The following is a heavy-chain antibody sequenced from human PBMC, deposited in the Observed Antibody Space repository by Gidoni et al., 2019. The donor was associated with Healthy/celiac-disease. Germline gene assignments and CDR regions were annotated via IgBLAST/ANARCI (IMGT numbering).Heavy chain of an antibody. CDR2: IYSGGRT. Sequence: VQLVETGRGLIQPGLSLRLPCAPPGFTVSTNYMSWVRQAPGKGLEWVSVIYSGGRTYYEDSVKGRFTISRDNAKNTLYLQMNSLRAEDTAVYYCARSYYYDSSGYLDWGQGTLVTVSS. CDR1: GFTVSTNY. J-gene: IGHJ4*02. V-gene: IGHV3-53*02. D-gene: IGHD3-22*01. CDR3: ARSYYYDSSGYLD.